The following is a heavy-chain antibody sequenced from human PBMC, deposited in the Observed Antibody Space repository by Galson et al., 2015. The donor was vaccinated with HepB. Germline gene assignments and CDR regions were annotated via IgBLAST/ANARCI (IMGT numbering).Heavy chain of an antibody. CDR2: MSHDGKNI. D-gene: IGHD6-13*01. J-gene: IGHJ5*02. V-gene: IGHV3-30*04. Sequence: SLRLSCAASGFTFNTFAMHWARQAPGKGLEWVAVMSHDGKNIFYTTSVKGRFTISRDNSKNQFSLKLSSVTAADTAVCYCARGGRDSGPSSSWYRWFDPWGQGTLVTVSS. CDR1: GFTFNTFA. CDR3: ARGGRDSGPSSSWYRWFDP.